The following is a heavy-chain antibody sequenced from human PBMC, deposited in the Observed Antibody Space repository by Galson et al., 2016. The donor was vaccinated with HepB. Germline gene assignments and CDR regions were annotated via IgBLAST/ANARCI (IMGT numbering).Heavy chain of an antibody. J-gene: IGHJ4*02. CDR2: ISYDGSNK. CDR1: AFTFNNYA. D-gene: IGHD3-22*01. V-gene: IGHV3-30-3*02. CDR3: ASGYYYDSSGYYSDF. Sequence: SLRLSCAVPAFTFNNYAMHWVRQAPGKGLEWVAFISYDGSNKYYSDSVKGRFAISRDNSRNTLSLQMNSLRAEDTAVYYCASGYYYDSSGYYSDFWGQGTLVTVSS.